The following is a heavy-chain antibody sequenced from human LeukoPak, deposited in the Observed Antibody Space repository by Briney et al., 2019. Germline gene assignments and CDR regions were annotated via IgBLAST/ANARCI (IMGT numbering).Heavy chain of an antibody. D-gene: IGHD3-22*01. CDR2: IYYSGST. Sequence: SETLSLTCTVSGVSVSSVSYYWSWIRQPPGKGLEWIGYIYYSGSTNYNPSLKSRVTISVDTSKNQFSLKLSSVTAADTAVYYCARVTAITMIVVWGQGTLVTVSS. CDR1: GVSVSSVSYY. CDR3: ARVTAITMIVV. J-gene: IGHJ4*02. V-gene: IGHV4-61*01.